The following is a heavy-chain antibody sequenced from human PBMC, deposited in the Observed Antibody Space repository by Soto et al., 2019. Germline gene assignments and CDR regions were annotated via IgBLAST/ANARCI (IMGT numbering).Heavy chain of an antibody. J-gene: IGHJ5*02. CDR2: MNPNSGNT. Sequence: ASVKVSCKASGYTFTSYDINWVRQATGQGLEWMGWMNPNSGNTGYAQKFQGRVTMTRNTSISTAYMELSSLRSEDTAVYYCARVGEHYDYSWGSYRPFYWFDPWGQGTLVTVSS. V-gene: IGHV1-8*01. CDR1: GYTFTSYD. D-gene: IGHD3-16*02. CDR3: ARVGEHYDYSWGSYRPFYWFDP.